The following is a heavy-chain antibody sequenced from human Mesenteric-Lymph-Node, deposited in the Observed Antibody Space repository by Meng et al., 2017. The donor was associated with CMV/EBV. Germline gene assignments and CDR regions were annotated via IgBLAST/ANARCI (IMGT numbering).Heavy chain of an antibody. D-gene: IGHD1-1*01. CDR3: ARILNTGTHGRGWFGL. V-gene: IGHV4-34*01. CDR1: GGSFSGYY. Sequence: SETLSLTCAVYGGSFSGYYWSWIRQPPGKGLEWIGSVYYSGDTDYNPSLKSRVTMSVDTSKNQFFLKLNSVTAADTAVYYCARILNTGTHGRGWFGLWGQGILVTVSS. CDR2: VYYSGDT. J-gene: IGHJ5*01.